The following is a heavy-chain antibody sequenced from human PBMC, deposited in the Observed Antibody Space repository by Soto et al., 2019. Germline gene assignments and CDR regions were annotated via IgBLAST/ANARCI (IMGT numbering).Heavy chain of an antibody. V-gene: IGHV3-23*01. CDR3: AKARQAQSHYYYGMDV. CDR2: ISGTGYGT. Sequence: PGGSLRLSCAASGFTFSNNAMNWVRQAPGKGLEWVSGISGTGYGTYSADSVKGRFTISRDSSNNTLYLQMNSLRGEDTAIYYCAKARQAQSHYYYGMDVWGQGTPVTVSS. D-gene: IGHD6-19*01. J-gene: IGHJ6*02. CDR1: GFTFSNNA.